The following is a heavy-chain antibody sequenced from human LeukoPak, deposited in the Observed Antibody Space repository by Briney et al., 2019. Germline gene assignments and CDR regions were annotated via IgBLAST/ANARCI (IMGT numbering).Heavy chain of an antibody. CDR2: IYSSGST. CDR3: ASAREYCINSNCYEYFQD. D-gene: IGHD2-2*01. Sequence: GGSLRLSCATSGLTVRTSSMSWVRPAPGKGLEWVAVIYSSGSTCYEDSVNGRCTISRDTSKSSMYLQMDHLRAEDTAVYYCASAREYCINSNCYEYFQDWGQGTLVTVSS. V-gene: IGHV3-53*01. J-gene: IGHJ1*01. CDR1: GLTVRTSS.